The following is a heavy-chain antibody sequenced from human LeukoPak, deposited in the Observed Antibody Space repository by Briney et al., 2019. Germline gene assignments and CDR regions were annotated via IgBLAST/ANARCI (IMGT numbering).Heavy chain of an antibody. CDR1: GGSISSYY. CDR3: ATYPFRGDTHYFDY. V-gene: IGHV4-59*01. J-gene: IGHJ4*02. Sequence: SETLSLTCPVFGGSISSYYWSWIRQPPGKRLEWIAYIYYSGSTNYNPSLKSRVTISVDTSKNQFSLKLSSVTAADTAVYYCATYPFRGDTHYFDYWGQGILVTVSS. D-gene: IGHD3-10*01. CDR2: IYYSGST.